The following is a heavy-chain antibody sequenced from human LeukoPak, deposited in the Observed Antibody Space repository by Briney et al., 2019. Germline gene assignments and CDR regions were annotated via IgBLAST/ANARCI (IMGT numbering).Heavy chain of an antibody. D-gene: IGHD2-8*01. J-gene: IGHJ3*01. CDR1: GFTFSSYG. CDR2: IRYDGSNK. CDR3: ARLRGVVLASTDAFDL. V-gene: IGHV3-33*08. Sequence: PGGSLRLSCAVSGFTFSSYGMHWVRQAPGKGLEWVAFIRYDGSNKYYADSVKGRFTISRDNSKNTLYLQMNSLRAEDTAVYYCARLRGVVLASTDAFDLWGQGTVVTVSP.